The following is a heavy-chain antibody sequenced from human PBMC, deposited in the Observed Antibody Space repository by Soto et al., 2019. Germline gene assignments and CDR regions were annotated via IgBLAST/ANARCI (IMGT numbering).Heavy chain of an antibody. Sequence: LGLSCAASGFTFNRYGMSWVRQAPGKGLEWVSAISASGDNTYYADSVKGRFTISRDSSNNTLYLQMNSLRADDTALYYCVKLRLELLYLDSWGLGALVTVSS. CDR2: ISASGDNT. J-gene: IGHJ4*02. D-gene: IGHD1-7*01. V-gene: IGHV3-23*01. CDR3: VKLRLELLYLDS. CDR1: GFTFNRYG.